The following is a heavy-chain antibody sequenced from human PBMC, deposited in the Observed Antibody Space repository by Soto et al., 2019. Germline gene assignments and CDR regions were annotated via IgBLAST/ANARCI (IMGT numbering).Heavy chain of an antibody. Sequence: GGSLRLSCVGSGFIFSNSGMHWVRQTPGKGLEWVAFMSYDGSDTFYADSVKGRFTISRDNSKNTLFLHMSNLRAEDTAMYYCTIVRVADSALDHWGQGTLVTVSS. CDR3: TIVRVADSALDH. V-gene: IGHV3-30*02. CDR1: GFIFSNSG. CDR2: MSYDGSDT. J-gene: IGHJ4*02. D-gene: IGHD3-10*02.